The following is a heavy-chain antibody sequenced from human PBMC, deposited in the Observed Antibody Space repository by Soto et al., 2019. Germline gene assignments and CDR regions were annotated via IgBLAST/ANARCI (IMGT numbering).Heavy chain of an antibody. J-gene: IGHJ4*02. Sequence: QVQLQESGPGLVKPSQTLSLTCTVSRGSISSGGYYWSWFRHHPGKVLEWIGYTYNSGSIRYNPSLQSRVTISGDMSKNLFSLKLNSLTAADTAMYFCARGDRYGSGNYYDYWGQGTWAPSPQ. V-gene: IGHV4-31*03. CDR1: RGSISSGGYY. CDR2: TYNSGSI. D-gene: IGHD3-10*01. CDR3: ARGDRYGSGNYYDY.